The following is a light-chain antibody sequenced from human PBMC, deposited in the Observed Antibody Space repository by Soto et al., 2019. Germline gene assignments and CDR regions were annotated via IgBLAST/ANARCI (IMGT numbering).Light chain of an antibody. J-gene: IGKJ1*01. CDR1: QSVSSY. CDR3: QHYGASPCT. Sequence: EIVLTQSPATLSLSPGERATLSCRASQSVSSYLAWYQQKPGQAPRLLIYDASNRATGIPARFSGSGSGTDFTLTISRLEPEDFAVYYCQHYGASPCTFGQGTKVDIK. CDR2: DAS. V-gene: IGKV3-11*01.